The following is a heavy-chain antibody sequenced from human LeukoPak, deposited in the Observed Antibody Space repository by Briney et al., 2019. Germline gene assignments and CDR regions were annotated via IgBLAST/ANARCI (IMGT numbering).Heavy chain of an antibody. Sequence: SQTLSLTFAISGDSVSINSAAWNWIRQSPSRGLEWPGRTYYRSKWYNDYAVSVKSRITINPDTSKNQFSLQLNSVTPEDTAVYYCALAHSTIVGAFDYWGQGTLVTVSS. V-gene: IGHV6-1*01. CDR3: ALAHSTIVGAFDY. CDR1: GDSVSINSAA. J-gene: IGHJ4*02. D-gene: IGHD1-26*01. CDR2: TYYRSKWYN.